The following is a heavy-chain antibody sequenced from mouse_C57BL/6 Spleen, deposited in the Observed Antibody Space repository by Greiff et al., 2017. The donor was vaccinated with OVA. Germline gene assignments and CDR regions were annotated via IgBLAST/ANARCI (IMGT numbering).Heavy chain of an antibody. J-gene: IGHJ4*01. CDR2: IYPGDGDT. Sequence: VQLQESGAELVKPGASVKISCKASGYAFSSYWMNWVKQRPGKGLEWIGQIYPGDGDTNYNGKFEGKATLTADKASSTAYMQLSSLTSEDSAVYFCARGGYDDAMDYWGQGTSVTVSS. CDR3: ARGGYDDAMDY. V-gene: IGHV1-80*01. D-gene: IGHD2-2*01. CDR1: GYAFSSYW.